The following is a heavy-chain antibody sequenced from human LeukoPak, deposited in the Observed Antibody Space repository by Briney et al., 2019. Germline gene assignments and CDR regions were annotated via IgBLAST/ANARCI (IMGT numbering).Heavy chain of an antibody. J-gene: IGHJ4*02. CDR3: APREYQLLPLGY. CDR1: GFTFSSYA. V-gene: IGHV3-30-3*01. D-gene: IGHD2-2*01. Sequence: GRSLRLPCAASGFTFSSYAMHWVRQAPGKGLEWVAVISYDGSNKYYADSVKGRFTISRDNSKNTLYLQMNSLRAEDTAVYYCAPREYQLLPLGYWGQGTLVTVSS. CDR2: ISYDGSNK.